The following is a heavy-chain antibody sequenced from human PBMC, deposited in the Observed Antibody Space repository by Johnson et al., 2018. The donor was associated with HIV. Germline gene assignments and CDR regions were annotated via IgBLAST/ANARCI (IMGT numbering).Heavy chain of an antibody. D-gene: IGHD5-24*01. CDR2: ISSNGGST. CDR3: ARERKGEMAAFDI. CDR1: GFTFSSYA. V-gene: IGHV3-64*01. Sequence: VQLVESGGGLVQPGGSLRLSCAASGFTFSSYAMHWVRQAPGKGLEYVSAISSNGGSTYYANSVKGRFTISRDNSKNTLYLQMGSLRAEDMAVYYCARERKGEMAAFDIWGQGTMVTVSS. J-gene: IGHJ3*02.